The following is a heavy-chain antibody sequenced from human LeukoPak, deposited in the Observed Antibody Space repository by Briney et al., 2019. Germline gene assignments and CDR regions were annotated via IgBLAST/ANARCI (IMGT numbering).Heavy chain of an antibody. D-gene: IGHD2-2*01. CDR1: GYTFTSYY. J-gene: IGHJ5*02. V-gene: IGHV1-46*03. CDR2: INPSGGST. Sequence: GASVKVSCKASGYTFTSYYMHWVRQAPGQGLEWMGIINPSGGSTSYAQKFQGRVTMTRDTSTSTVYTELSSLRSEDTAVYYCARAYIVVVPAARGNWFDPWGQGTLVTVSP. CDR3: ARAYIVVVPAARGNWFDP.